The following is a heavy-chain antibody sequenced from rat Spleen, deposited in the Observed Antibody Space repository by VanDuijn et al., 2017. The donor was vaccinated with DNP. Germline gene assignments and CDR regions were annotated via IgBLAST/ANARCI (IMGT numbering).Heavy chain of an antibody. J-gene: IGHJ3*01. CDR3: TTGTGFAY. V-gene: IGHV5-31*01. CDR2: ITNSGGST. CDR1: GFIFSNHW. Sequence: EVQLAESGGGLVQPGRSLKLSCLASGFIFSNHWMTWIRQAPTTGLEWVASITNSGGSTYYRDSVKGRFTISRDNAKSTLYLQMDSLRSEDTATYYCTTGTGFAYWGQGTLVTVSS.